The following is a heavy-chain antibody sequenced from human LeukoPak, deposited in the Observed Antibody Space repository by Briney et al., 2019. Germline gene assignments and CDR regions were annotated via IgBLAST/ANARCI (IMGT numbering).Heavy chain of an antibody. D-gene: IGHD6-13*01. V-gene: IGHV3-30*02. J-gene: IGHJ5*02. CDR3: AKDGGIAAAGTFVFDP. Sequence: PGGSLRLSCVGSGFTFSSPAMHWVRQAPGKGLEWVAFIRYDGSNKYYADSVKGRFTISRDNSKNTLYLQMNSLRAEDTAVYYCAKDGGIAAAGTFVFDPWGQGTLVTVSS. CDR1: GFTFSSPA. CDR2: IRYDGSNK.